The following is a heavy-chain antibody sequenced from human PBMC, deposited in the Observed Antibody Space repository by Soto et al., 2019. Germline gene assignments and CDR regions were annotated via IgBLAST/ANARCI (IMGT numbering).Heavy chain of an antibody. CDR1: GYTFTSYG. CDR3: ARDGMDDFWSGYYYMDV. D-gene: IGHD3-3*01. J-gene: IGHJ6*03. V-gene: IGHV1-18*01. CDR2: ISAYNGNT. Sequence: ASVKVSCKASGYTFTSYGISWVRQAPGQGLEWMGWISAYNGNTNYAQKLQGRVTMTTDTSTSTAYMELRSLRSDDTAVYYCARDGMDDFWSGYYYMDVWGKGTTVTAP.